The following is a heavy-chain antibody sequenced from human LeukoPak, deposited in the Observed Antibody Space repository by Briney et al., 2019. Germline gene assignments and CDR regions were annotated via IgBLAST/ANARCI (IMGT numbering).Heavy chain of an antibody. V-gene: IGHV1-8*01. Sequence: ASVKVSCKASGYTFTSYDINWVRQATGQGLEWMGWMNPNSGNTGYAQKFQGRVTMTRNTSISTAYIELSSLRSEDTAVYYCARVGTTHDAFDIWGQGTMVTVSS. CDR2: MNPNSGNT. D-gene: IGHD1-7*01. J-gene: IGHJ3*02. CDR3: ARVGTTHDAFDI. CDR1: GYTFTSYD.